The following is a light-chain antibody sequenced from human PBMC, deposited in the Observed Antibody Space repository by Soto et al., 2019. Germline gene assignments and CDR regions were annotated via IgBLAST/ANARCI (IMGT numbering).Light chain of an antibody. CDR3: AAWDDSLSGHVV. CDR1: SSNIGSNY. V-gene: IGLV1-47*01. J-gene: IGLJ2*01. Sequence: QPVLTQPPSASGTPGQRVTISCSGSSSNIGSNYVYWYQQLPGTAPKLLIYRNTQRPSGVPDRVSGSKSGTSASLAISGLRSEDEADYYCAAWDDSLSGHVVFGGGTKLTVL. CDR2: RNT.